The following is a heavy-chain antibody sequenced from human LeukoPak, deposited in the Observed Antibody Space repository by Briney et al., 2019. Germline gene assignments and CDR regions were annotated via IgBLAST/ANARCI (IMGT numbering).Heavy chain of an antibody. Sequence: PGGSLRLSCAASGFTFDEYVVHWVRQAPGKGLEWVSGISWNSGSIGYADSVKGRFTISRDNAKKSLYLQMNSLRAEDTALYYCAKGAPGNYYYMDVWGTGTTVTVSS. CDR3: AKGAPGNYYYMDV. CDR2: ISWNSGSI. V-gene: IGHV3-9*01. CDR1: GFTFDEYV. J-gene: IGHJ6*03.